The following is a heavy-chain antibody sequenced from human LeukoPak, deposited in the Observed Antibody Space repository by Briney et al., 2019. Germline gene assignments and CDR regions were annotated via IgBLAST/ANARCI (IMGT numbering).Heavy chain of an antibody. Sequence: SETLSLTCTVSGGSISSSSYYWGWIRQPPGKGLGWIGSIYYSGSTYYNPSLKSRVTISVDTSKNQFSLKLSSVTAADTAVYYCARGGSYSYYFDYWGQGTLVTVSS. V-gene: IGHV4-39*01. CDR3: ARGGSYSYYFDY. CDR1: GGSISSSSYY. D-gene: IGHD1-26*01. J-gene: IGHJ4*02. CDR2: IYYSGST.